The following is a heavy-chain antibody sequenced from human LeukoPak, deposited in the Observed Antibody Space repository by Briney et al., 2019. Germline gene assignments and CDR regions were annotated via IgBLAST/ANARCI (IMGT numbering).Heavy chain of an antibody. V-gene: IGHV4-4*07. CDR3: ARGGAQWLVEGAFDF. CDR1: AGSISTYY. J-gene: IGHJ3*01. Sequence: SETLSLTCTVTAGSISTYYWSCIRQTAGKGLEWIGHINPRGNIKYNPSLKSRVSLSMDTSKNQFSLKVNSVTAADTAVYYCARGGAQWLVEGAFDFWGRGTMVTVSS. D-gene: IGHD6-19*01. CDR2: INPRGNI.